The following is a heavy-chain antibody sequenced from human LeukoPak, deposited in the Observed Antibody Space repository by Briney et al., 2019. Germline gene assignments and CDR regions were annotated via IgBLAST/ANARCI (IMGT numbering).Heavy chain of an antibody. CDR1: KFTFSSYG. CDR3: AKDRRYCSSTTCPDY. CDR2: IRYDGSEK. V-gene: IGHV3-30*02. J-gene: IGHJ4*02. Sequence: GGSLRVSCSASKFTFSSYGMHWVRQAPGKGLEWVAFIRYDGSEKFYADSVKGRFTISRENSKNTLYLQMNSLRAEDTAIYSCAKDRRYCSSTTCPDYWGQGTLVTVSS. D-gene: IGHD2-2*01.